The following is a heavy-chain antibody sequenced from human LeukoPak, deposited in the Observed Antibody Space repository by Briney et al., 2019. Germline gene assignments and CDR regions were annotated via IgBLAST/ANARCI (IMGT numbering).Heavy chain of an antibody. CDR2: IYYSGTT. CDR1: GGSLSRNRYY. Sequence: SQTLSLTCTVSGGSLSRNRYYWGWLRQPPGKGLEWIGSIYYSGTTYSNPSLKRRATISVDTSKNQFSLKLRSVTAVDTAVYYCARQNDRSHDYWGQGTLVTVSS. CDR3: ARQNDRSHDY. V-gene: IGHV4-39*01. J-gene: IGHJ4*02. D-gene: IGHD1-1*01.